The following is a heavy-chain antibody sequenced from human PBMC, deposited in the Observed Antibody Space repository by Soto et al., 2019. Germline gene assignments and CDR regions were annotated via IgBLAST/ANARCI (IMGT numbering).Heavy chain of an antibody. CDR2: ITDTGGDA. CDR1: GLTFGSRA. CDR3: ARGSTYSYPGSRIFDF. Sequence: EVQLLESGGDLKQPGGSLRLSCVASGLTFGSRAMSWVRQAPGEGLQWVSTITDTGGDAKYADSVRGRFVISRDNSKKTLYLQMTSLTAEDSAMYYCARGSTYSYPGSRIFDFWGRGTLVTVSS. V-gene: IGHV3-23*01. D-gene: IGHD3-10*01. J-gene: IGHJ4*02.